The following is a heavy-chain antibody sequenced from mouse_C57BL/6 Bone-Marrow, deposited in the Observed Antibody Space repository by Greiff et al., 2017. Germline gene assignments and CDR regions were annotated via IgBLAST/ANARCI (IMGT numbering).Heavy chain of an antibody. J-gene: IGHJ1*03. CDR1: GFTFSSYA. CDR3: TRDHYCCYRYFDV. Sequence: EVKLVESGEGLVKPGGSLKLSCAASGFTFSSYAMSWVRQTPEKRLEWVAYISSGGDCIYYADTVKGRFTISRDNARNTLYLQMSSLKSEDTAMYYCTRDHYCCYRYFDVWGTGTTVTVSA. V-gene: IGHV5-9-1*02. D-gene: IGHD1-2*01. CDR2: ISSGGDCI.